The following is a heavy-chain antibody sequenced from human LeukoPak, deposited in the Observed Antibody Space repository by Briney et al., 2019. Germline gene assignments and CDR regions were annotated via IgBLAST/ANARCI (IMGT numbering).Heavy chain of an antibody. V-gene: IGHV3-9*01. Sequence: GGSLRLSCAASGFTFDDYAMHWVRQAPGKGLEGVSGISWNSGSIGYADSVKGRFTISRDNAKNSLYLQMNSLRAEDTALCYCAKDNGGSFDYWGQGTLVTVSS. CDR2: ISWNSGSI. CDR1: GFTFDDYA. CDR3: AKDNGGSFDY. J-gene: IGHJ4*02. D-gene: IGHD1-26*01.